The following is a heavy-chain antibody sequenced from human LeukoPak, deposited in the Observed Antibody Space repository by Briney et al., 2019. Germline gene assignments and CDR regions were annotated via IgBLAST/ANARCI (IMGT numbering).Heavy chain of an antibody. Sequence: ASVKVSCKASGYTFTGYYMHWVRQAPGEGLEWMGWINPNSGGTNYAQKFQGRVTMTRDTSISTAYMELSRLRSDDTAVYYCARVPLLWFGEFKMNYYMDVWGKGTTVTISS. CDR1: GYTFTGYY. CDR3: ARVPLLWFGEFKMNYYMDV. CDR2: INPNSGGT. J-gene: IGHJ6*03. D-gene: IGHD3-10*01. V-gene: IGHV1-2*02.